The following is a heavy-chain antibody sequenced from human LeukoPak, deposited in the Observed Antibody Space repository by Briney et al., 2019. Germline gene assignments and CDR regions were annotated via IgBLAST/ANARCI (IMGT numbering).Heavy chain of an antibody. D-gene: IGHD3-10*01. CDR3: ARQSPAMVRGVIIRGGIDY. J-gene: IGHJ4*02. CDR2: IYHSGST. V-gene: IGHV4-4*02. CDR1: GGSISSSNW. Sequence: SETLSLTCAVSGGSISSSNWWSWVRQPPGKGLEWIGEIYHSGSTNYNPSLKSRVTISVDKSKNQFSLKLSSVTAADTAVYYCARQSPAMVRGVIIRGGIDYWGQGTLVTVSS.